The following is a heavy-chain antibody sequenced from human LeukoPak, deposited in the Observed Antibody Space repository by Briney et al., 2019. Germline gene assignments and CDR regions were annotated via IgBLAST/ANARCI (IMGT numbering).Heavy chain of an antibody. D-gene: IGHD6-13*01. J-gene: IGHJ6*03. Sequence: GGSLRLSCAASGFTFSSYGMHWVRQAPGKGLEWVAVIWYDGSNKYYADSVKGRFTISRDNSKNTLYLQMNSLRAEDTAVYYCAKDSLLSAAGNRAGYYYMDVWGKGTTVTVSS. V-gene: IGHV3-33*06. CDR3: AKDSLLSAAGNRAGYYYMDV. CDR2: IWYDGSNK. CDR1: GFTFSSYG.